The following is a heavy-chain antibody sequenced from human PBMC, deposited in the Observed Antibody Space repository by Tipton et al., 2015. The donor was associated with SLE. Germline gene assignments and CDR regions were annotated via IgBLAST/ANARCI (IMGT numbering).Heavy chain of an antibody. D-gene: IGHD3-3*02. CDR2: INHSGST. Sequence: TLSLTCAVYGGSFSGYYWSWIRQPPGKGLEWIGEINHSGSTNYNPSLKSRVTISVDTSKNQFSLKLNSVTAADTAVYYCARDLASYYGVDVWGQGTTVTVSS. CDR3: ARDLASYYGVDV. V-gene: IGHV4-34*01. CDR1: GGSFSGYY. J-gene: IGHJ6*02.